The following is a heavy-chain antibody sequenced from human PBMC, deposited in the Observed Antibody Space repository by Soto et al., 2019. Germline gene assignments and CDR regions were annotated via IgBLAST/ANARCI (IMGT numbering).Heavy chain of an antibody. CDR1: GGSVSSGSYF. CDR2: IYASGST. J-gene: IGHJ6*02. Sequence: LSLTCTVSGGSVSSGSYFWSWIRQPAGERLEWIGRIYASGSTNHNPSLKSRVSMSVDTSRNQFSLRLYFVTAADTAVYYCAREGLTTGSGVDVWGQGTTVTVSS. D-gene: IGHD4-4*01. CDR3: AREGLTTGSGVDV. V-gene: IGHV4-61*02.